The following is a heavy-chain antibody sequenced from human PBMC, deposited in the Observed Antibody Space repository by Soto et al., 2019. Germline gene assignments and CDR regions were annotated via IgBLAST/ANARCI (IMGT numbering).Heavy chain of an antibody. Sequence: LCGGSISSGGYYWSWIRQHPGKGLEWIGYIYYSGSTYYNPSLKSRVTISVDTSKNQFSLKLSSVTAADTAVYYCVSFRGQLVRYYGMDVWGQGTTVTVSS. CDR1: GGSISSGGYY. CDR2: IYYSGST. CDR3: VSFRGQLVRYYGMDV. J-gene: IGHJ6*02. V-gene: IGHV4-31*02. D-gene: IGHD6-6*01.